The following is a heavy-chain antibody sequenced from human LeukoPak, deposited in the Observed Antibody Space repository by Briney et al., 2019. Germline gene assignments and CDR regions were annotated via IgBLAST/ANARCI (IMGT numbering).Heavy chain of an antibody. CDR1: GFAFNTYW. V-gene: IGHV3-74*01. CDR3: AKESAYCGSDCRSLSDY. Sequence: GGSLRLSCAASGFAFNTYWMHWVRQAPGTGLVWVSRINGDGSSTSYADFVKGRFTISRDNAKNTLYLQMNSLRAEDTAVYYCAKESAYCGSDCRSLSDYWGQGTLVTVSS. CDR2: INGDGSST. D-gene: IGHD2-21*02. J-gene: IGHJ4*02.